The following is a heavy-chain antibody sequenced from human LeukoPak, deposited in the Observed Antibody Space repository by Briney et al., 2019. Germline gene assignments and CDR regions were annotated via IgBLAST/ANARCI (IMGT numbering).Heavy chain of an antibody. D-gene: IGHD3-10*01. CDR2: KNSDGAWR. CDR1: RFSLRPYW. J-gene: IGHJ4*02. CDR3: GRDGWLGERGGHLNY. V-gene: IGHV3-74*01. Sequence: VGALRLSRVRSRFSLRPYWMHWVRQAPGAGLVWAGRKNSDGAWRSYADCVKGRFSISTDNAKNPQYLQPNSLGADDAAVYYCGRDGWLGERGGHLNYWGQGTLVTVSS.